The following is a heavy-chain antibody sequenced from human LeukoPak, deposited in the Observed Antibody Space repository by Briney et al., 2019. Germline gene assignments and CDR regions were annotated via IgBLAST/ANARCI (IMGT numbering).Heavy chain of an antibody. CDR1: GFTFSNYW. J-gene: IGHJ4*02. Sequence: GGSLRLSCAASGFTFSNYWMAWVRQAPGKGLEWVSSISSSSSYIYYADSVKGRFTISRDNAKNSLYLQMNSLRAEDTAVYYCASGYSGSYYYWGQGTLVTVSS. CDR2: ISSSSSYI. D-gene: IGHD1-26*01. CDR3: ASGYSGSYYY. V-gene: IGHV3-21*01.